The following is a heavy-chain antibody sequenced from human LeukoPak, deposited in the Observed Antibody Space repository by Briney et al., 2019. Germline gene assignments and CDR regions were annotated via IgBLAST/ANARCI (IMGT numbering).Heavy chain of an antibody. D-gene: IGHD6-19*01. CDR2: ISSSGRTI. Sequence: PGGPLRLSCAASGFTFSDKYMSWIRQAPGKGLEWISYISSSGRTIYYADSVKGRFTISRDNAKNSLYLQMNSLRAEDTAVYYCASDRSVPLTFDYWGQGTLVTVSS. V-gene: IGHV3-11*04. J-gene: IGHJ4*02. CDR1: GFTFSDKY. CDR3: ASDRSVPLTFDY.